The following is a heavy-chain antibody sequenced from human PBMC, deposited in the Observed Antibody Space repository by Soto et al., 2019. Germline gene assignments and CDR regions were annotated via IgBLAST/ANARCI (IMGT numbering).Heavy chain of an antibody. CDR2: ISSSGSTI. CDR1: GFTFSSYE. CDR3: ERADYYYYYGMDV. Sequence: PXESLSLSCAASGFTFSSYEMNWVRQAPGKGLEWVSYISSSGSTIYYADSVKGRFTISRDNAKNSLYLQMNSLRAEDTAVYYCERADYYYYYGMDVWGQGTTVTVSS. V-gene: IGHV3-48*03. J-gene: IGHJ6*02.